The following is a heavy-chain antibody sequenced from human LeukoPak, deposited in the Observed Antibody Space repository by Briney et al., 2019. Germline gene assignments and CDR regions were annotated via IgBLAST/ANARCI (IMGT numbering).Heavy chain of an antibody. V-gene: IGHV3-23*01. D-gene: IGHD6-19*01. CDR3: AKDEEQWLVVDY. Sequence: GGSLRLSCAASGFTFSSYSMSWVRQAPGKGLDWVSGISDSGGRTCYADSVKGRFTISRDNSRNTVFVQMNSLRADDTAVYYCAKDEEQWLVVDYWGQGTLVTVSS. CDR2: ISDSGGRT. J-gene: IGHJ4*02. CDR1: GFTFSSYS.